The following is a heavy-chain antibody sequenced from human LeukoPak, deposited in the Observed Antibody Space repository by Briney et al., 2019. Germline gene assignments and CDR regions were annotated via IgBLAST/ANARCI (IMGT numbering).Heavy chain of an antibody. CDR3: TTDGGSYYLGY. Sequence: GGSLRPSCAASGFTFSNAWMSWVRQAPGKGLEWVGRIKSKTDGGTTDYAAPVKGRFTISRDDSKNTLSLQMNSLKTEDTAVYSCTTDGGSYYLGYWGRGTLVTVSS. D-gene: IGHD1-26*01. CDR2: IKSKTDGGTT. V-gene: IGHV3-15*01. CDR1: GFTFSNAW. J-gene: IGHJ4*02.